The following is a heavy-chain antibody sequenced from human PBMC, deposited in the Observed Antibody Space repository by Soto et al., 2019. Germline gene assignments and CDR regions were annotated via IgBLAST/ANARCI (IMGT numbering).Heavy chain of an antibody. J-gene: IGHJ4*02. D-gene: IGHD3-10*01. CDR3: ARRVNMVPTPSQFDY. Sequence: SETLSLTCSVSGGSINTVGYYWTWIRQQPGKGLEWIGYIYYSGSRDYNPSLKSRVSMSVDASKNQFSLNMTSVTAADTAVYYCARRVNMVPTPSQFDYWGQGTLVTVSS. CDR1: GGSINTVGYY. CDR2: IYYSGSR. V-gene: IGHV4-31*03.